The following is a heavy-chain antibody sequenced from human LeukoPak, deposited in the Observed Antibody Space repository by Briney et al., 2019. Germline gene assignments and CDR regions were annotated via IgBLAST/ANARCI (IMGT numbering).Heavy chain of an antibody. CDR1: GFTFDDYA. CDR2: ISWNSGSI. Sequence: PGRSLRLSCAASGFTFDDYAMHWVRQAPGKGLEWVSGISWNSGSIGYADSVKGRFTISRDNAKNSLYLQMNSLRAEDTALYYCAKDLSGIPRDAFDIWGQGTMVTVSS. D-gene: IGHD1-26*01. CDR3: AKDLSGIPRDAFDI. J-gene: IGHJ3*02. V-gene: IGHV3-9*01.